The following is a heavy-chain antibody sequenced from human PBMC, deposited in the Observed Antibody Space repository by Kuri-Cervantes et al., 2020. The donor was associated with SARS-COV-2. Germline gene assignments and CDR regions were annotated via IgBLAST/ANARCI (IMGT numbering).Heavy chain of an antibody. CDR1: GFTFSSYA. J-gene: IGHJ4*02. V-gene: IGHV3-30-3*01. CDR2: ISYDGSNK. Sequence: GGSLRLSCAAFGFTFSSYAMHWVRQAPGKGLEWVAVISYDGSNKYYADSVKGRFTISRDNSKNTLYLQMNSLRAEDTAVYYCARDMGGGYSYGSEDYWGQGTLVTVSS. CDR3: ARDMGGGYSYGSEDY. D-gene: IGHD5-18*01.